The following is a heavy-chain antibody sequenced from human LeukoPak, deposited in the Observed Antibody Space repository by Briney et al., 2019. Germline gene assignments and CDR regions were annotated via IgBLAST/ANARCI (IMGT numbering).Heavy chain of an antibody. V-gene: IGHV1-8*01. CDR1: GYTFTSYD. D-gene: IGHD2-2*01. CDR3: ASTAAARAPLDY. Sequence: ASVKVSCKASGYTFTSYDINWVRQATGQGLEWMGWMNPNSGNTGYAQKFQGRVTKTRNTSISTAYMELSSLRSEDTAVYYCASTAAARAPLDYWGQGTLVTVSS. CDR2: MNPNSGNT. J-gene: IGHJ4*02.